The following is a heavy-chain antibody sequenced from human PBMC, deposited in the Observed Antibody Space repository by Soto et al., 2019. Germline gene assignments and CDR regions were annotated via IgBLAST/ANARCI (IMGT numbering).Heavy chain of an antibody. Sequence: EVQLVESGGGLVQPGGSLRLSCVASGFIFHSYSMNWVRQAPGKGLEWISYINSGSTSVFYADSVKGRFSISRDNAKNSLYLQMNSRRAEDTAVDYCASSASPYAYWGQGTLVTVSS. CDR3: ASSASPYAY. CDR1: GFIFHSYS. D-gene: IGHD1-26*01. CDR2: INSGSTSV. J-gene: IGHJ4*02. V-gene: IGHV3-48*01.